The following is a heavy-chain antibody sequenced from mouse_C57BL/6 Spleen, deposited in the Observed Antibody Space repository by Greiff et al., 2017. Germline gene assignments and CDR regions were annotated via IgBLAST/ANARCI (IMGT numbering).Heavy chain of an antibody. V-gene: IGHV5-9-1*02. CDR3: TREDYDYPYYFDY. J-gene: IGHJ2*01. D-gene: IGHD2-4*01. Sequence: EVQGVESGEGLVKPGGSLKLSCAASGFTFSSYAMSWVRQTPEKRLEWVAYISSGGDYIYYADTVKGRFTISRDNARNTLYLQMSSLKSEDTAMYYCTREDYDYPYYFDYWGQGTTLTVSS. CDR1: GFTFSSYA. CDR2: ISSGGDYI.